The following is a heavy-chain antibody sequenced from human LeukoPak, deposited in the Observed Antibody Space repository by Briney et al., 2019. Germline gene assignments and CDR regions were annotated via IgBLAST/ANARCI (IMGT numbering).Heavy chain of an antibody. D-gene: IGHD3-3*02. V-gene: IGHV1-3*01. J-gene: IGHJ5*01. Sequence: GASVKVSCKASGYTFTSYAMHWVRQAPGQRLEWMGWINAGNGNTKYSQKFQGRVTITRDTSASTAYMELSSLRSEDTAVYYCARDRFIFGVVREAWFDSWGQGTLVTVSS. CDR2: INAGNGNT. CDR3: ARDRFIFGVVREAWFDS. CDR1: GYTFTSYA.